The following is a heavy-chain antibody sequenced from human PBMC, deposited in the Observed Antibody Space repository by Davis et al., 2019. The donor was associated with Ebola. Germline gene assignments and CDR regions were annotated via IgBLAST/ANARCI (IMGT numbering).Heavy chain of an antibody. CDR3: ARGVWIYDYVWGPIMGYFDY. CDR2: IYHSGST. V-gene: IGHV4-4*02. D-gene: IGHD3-16*01. Sequence: PSETLSLTCAVSGGSISSSNWWSWVRQPPGKGLEWIGEIYHSGSTNYNPSLKSRVTISVDKSKNQFSLKLSSVTAADTAVYYCARGVWIYDYVWGPIMGYFDYWGQGTLVTVSS. J-gene: IGHJ4*02. CDR1: GGSISSSNW.